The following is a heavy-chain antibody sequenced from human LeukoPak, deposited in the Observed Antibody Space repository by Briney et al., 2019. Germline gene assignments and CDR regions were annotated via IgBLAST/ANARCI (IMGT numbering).Heavy chain of an antibody. D-gene: IGHD1-1*01. V-gene: IGHV1-2*02. CDR1: GYTFTGYY. Sequence: ASVKVSCKASGYTFTGYYMHWVRQAPGQGLEWMGWINPNSGGTNYAQKFQGRVTMTRDTPISTAYMELSRLRSDDTAVYYCATLNWNDVRHGYYYYGMDVWGQGTTVTVSS. CDR3: ATLNWNDVRHGYYYYGMDV. J-gene: IGHJ6*02. CDR2: INPNSGGT.